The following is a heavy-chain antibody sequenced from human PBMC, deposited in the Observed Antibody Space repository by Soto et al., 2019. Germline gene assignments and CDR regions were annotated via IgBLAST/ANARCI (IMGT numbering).Heavy chain of an antibody. CDR3: ARGPGGATKPYYYYAMDV. Sequence: QVHLVQSGGEVKKPGTSVKVSCKASGYTFNSHGISWVRQAPGQGLEWMGWINTYSGKTNYAQKFQGRVTMTTTKPTNTTYLELRSLRSGDTAVYYCARGPGGATKPYYYYAMDVWGQGTPITVSS. D-gene: IGHD1-26*01. CDR2: INTYSGKT. V-gene: IGHV1-18*04. J-gene: IGHJ6*01. CDR1: GYTFNSHG.